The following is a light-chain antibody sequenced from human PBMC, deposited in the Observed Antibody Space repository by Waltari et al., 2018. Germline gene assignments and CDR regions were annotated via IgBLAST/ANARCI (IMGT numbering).Light chain of an antibody. J-gene: IGLJ3*02. V-gene: IGLV3-10*01. CDR2: EDS. CDR1: ALPKKY. CDR3: YSTDSSDTHRV. Sequence: SYELTQPPSVSVSPGQAARSPCPGDALPKKYAYWYQQKSGQAPVLVIYEDSKRPSGNPERFSGSSSGTTATLTLSGAQVEDEGDYYCYSTDSSDTHRVFGGGTKLTVL.